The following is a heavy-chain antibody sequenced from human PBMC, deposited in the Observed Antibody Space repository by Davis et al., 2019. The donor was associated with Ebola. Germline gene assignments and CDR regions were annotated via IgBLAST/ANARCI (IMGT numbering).Heavy chain of an antibody. CDR1: GDSVFGKNGA. D-gene: IGHD5-12*01. V-gene: IGHV6-1*01. Sequence: HSQTLSLTCAISGDSVFGKNGAWNWIRQSPSRGLEWLGRTYYTSKWHNDYAVSVKSRITINADTAKNQYSMQLNSVTPEDTAVYYCARGWLRTGFDYWGQGILVTVSS. CDR2: TYYTSKWHN. CDR3: ARGWLRTGFDY. J-gene: IGHJ4*02.